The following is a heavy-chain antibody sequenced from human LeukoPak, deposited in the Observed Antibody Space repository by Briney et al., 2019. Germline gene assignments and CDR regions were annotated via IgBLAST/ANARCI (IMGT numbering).Heavy chain of an antibody. CDR1: GFTFGIYA. D-gene: IGHD2-15*01. Sequence: PGGSLRLSCAASGFTFGIYAMSWVRQAPGKGLEWVSSISGSGGSTYYADSVKGRFAIYRDNSKNTLYLQMNSLRADHRALYYCAKDLYCSGGTCHCVWGQGTLVTVSS. CDR2: ISGSGGST. V-gene: IGHV3-23*01. J-gene: IGHJ4*02. CDR3: AKDLYCSGGTCHCV.